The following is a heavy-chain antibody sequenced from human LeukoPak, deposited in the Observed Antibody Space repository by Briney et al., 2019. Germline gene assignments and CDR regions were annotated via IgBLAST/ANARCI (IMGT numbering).Heavy chain of an antibody. Sequence: PGRSLRLSCAASGLTFTGYAMHWVRQAPGKGLEWMAVISHDGTKKDYAESVKGRFSISRDSSKNGLYLKMDRLRAEDTAVYYCARDKIYRGSGSCLDYWGQGTLVTVSS. CDR2: ISHDGTKK. D-gene: IGHD3-10*01. CDR3: ARDKIYRGSGSCLDY. J-gene: IGHJ4*02. V-gene: IGHV3-30-3*01. CDR1: GLTFTGYA.